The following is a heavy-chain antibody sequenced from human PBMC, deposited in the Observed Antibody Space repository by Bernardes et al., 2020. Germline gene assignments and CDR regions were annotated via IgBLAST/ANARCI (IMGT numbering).Heavy chain of an antibody. Sequence: GGSLRPFCVASESTFSSYAMHWVRQAPGKGPERVAIISYDGTNKFYADSVKGRFTISRDNSQNTLYLQMNSLRPEDTAVYHCSRVRTTGTTRGFDVCDIWGQGTMVTVSS. D-gene: IGHD1-1*01. V-gene: IGHV3-30*16. J-gene: IGHJ3*02. CDR2: ISYDGTNK. CDR1: ESTFSSYA. CDR3: SRVRTTGTTRGFDVCDI.